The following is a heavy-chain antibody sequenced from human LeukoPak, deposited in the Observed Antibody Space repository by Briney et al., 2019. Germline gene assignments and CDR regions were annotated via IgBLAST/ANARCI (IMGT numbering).Heavy chain of an antibody. Sequence: GGSLRLSCAASGFTFSDYYMSWIRQAPGKGLEWVSYISSSGSTICYANSVKGRFTISRDNAKNSLYLQMNSLRAEDTAVYYCARDSTYYYDSSGFPPDIWGQGTMVTVSS. D-gene: IGHD3-22*01. CDR2: ISSSGSTI. CDR1: GFTFSDYY. J-gene: IGHJ3*02. V-gene: IGHV3-11*01. CDR3: ARDSTYYYDSSGFPPDI.